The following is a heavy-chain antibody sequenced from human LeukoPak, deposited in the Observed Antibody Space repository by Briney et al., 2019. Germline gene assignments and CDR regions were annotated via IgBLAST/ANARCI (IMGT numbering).Heavy chain of an antibody. J-gene: IGHJ4*02. Sequence: GGSLRLSCAASGFSLSNYWMSWVRQAPGKGLEWVSRISRDTESVKGRFTISRDNTKNSLYLQMNSLRVDDTAVYYCARDPDTSSKVDYWGQGTLVTVSS. D-gene: IGHD6-6*01. CDR1: GFSLSNYW. CDR2: ISR. V-gene: IGHV3-69-1*01. CDR3: ARDPDTSSKVDY.